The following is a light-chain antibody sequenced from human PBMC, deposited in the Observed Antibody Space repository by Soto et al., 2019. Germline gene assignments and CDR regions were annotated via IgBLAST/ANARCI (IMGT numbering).Light chain of an antibody. CDR3: QQYGSSPPWT. J-gene: IGKJ1*01. CDR2: GAS. V-gene: IGKV3-20*01. Sequence: EIVLTQSPGTLSLSPGERATLSCRASQSVSSSFLAWYQQKPGQAPRLLIYGASSRATGIPDRFSGSGSGTDFTLTISRLEPEDFAVYYFQQYGSSPPWTFGQGTKVEI. CDR1: QSVSSSF.